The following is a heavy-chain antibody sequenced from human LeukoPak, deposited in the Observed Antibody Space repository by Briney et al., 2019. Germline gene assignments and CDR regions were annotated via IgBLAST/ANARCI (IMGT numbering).Heavy chain of an antibody. Sequence: SVKVSCKASGGTFSSYAISWVRQAPGQGLEWMGGFDPEDGETIYAQKFQGRLTMTRDMFTSTDYMELTSLTSDDTAVYYCARDNSVGETAWWFDPWGQGTLVTVSS. V-gene: IGHV1-69*10. D-gene: IGHD1-26*01. CDR2: FDPEDGET. CDR3: ARDNSVGETAWWFDP. CDR1: GGTFSSYA. J-gene: IGHJ5*02.